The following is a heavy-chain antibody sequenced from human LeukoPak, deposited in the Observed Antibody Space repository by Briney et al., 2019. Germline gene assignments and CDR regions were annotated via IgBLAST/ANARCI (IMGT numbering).Heavy chain of an antibody. CDR2: ISGSDGST. J-gene: IGHJ4*02. CDR3: AKGYCGSTNCYGDY. CDR1: GFTFSTYA. D-gene: IGHD2-2*01. V-gene: IGHV3-23*01. Sequence: GRSLRLSCAASGFTFSTYAMSWVRQAPGKGLEWVSGISGSDGSTYYADSVKGRFAISRDNSKNTLYLQMNSPRAEDTAVYYCAKGYCGSTNCYGDYWGQGTLVIVSS.